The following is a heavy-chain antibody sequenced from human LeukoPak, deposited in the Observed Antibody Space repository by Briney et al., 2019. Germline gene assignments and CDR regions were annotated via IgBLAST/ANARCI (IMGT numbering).Heavy chain of an antibody. Sequence: GGSLRLSCVASGFTFSTYAMKWVRQAPGKGLEWVSAIRASDGYTEYADSVKGRFTVSRDNSKKTLYLQMRSLRAEDTAIYYCARDPNGDYIGAFDFGVQGTLVTVSS. CDR3: ARDPNGDYIGAFDF. V-gene: IGHV3-23*01. D-gene: IGHD4-17*01. J-gene: IGHJ3*01. CDR1: GFTFSTYA. CDR2: IRASDGYT.